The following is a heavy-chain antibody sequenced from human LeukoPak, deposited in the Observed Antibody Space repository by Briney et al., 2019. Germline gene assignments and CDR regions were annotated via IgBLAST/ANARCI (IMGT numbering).Heavy chain of an antibody. D-gene: IGHD3-16*02. Sequence: SETQSLTCAVYGGSISGYYWSWIRQPPGKGLEWIGEINHSGSTNYNPSLKSRVTISVDTSKNQFSLKLSSVTAADTAVYYCARATYYDYVWGSYRTPPFDYWGQGTLVTVSS. V-gene: IGHV4-34*01. J-gene: IGHJ4*02. CDR1: GGSISGYY. CDR2: INHSGST. CDR3: ARATYYDYVWGSYRTPPFDY.